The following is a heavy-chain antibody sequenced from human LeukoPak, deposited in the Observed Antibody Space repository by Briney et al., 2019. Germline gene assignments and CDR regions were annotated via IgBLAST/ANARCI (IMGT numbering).Heavy chain of an antibody. V-gene: IGHV1-18*01. Sequence: ASVKVSCKASGYTFTSYGISWVRQAPGQGLEWVGWISGYNGNTNYAQKFRGRVTMTKDTSTSTVYMELSSLTSDDTAVYYCARGNSSSCRENWGQGTLVTVSS. CDR1: GYTFTSYG. J-gene: IGHJ4*02. CDR3: ARGNSSSCREN. CDR2: ISGYNGNT. D-gene: IGHD6-6*01.